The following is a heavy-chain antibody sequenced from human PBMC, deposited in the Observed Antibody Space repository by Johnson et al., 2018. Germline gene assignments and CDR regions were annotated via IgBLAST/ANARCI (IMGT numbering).Heavy chain of an antibody. D-gene: IGHD6-6*01. V-gene: IGHV3-33*01. CDR1: GFTFSSHG. J-gene: IGHJ3*02. Sequence: QLVESGGAVVQPXRSLSLSXEASGFTFSSHGMHWARQAPGKGLEWVAVIWYDGSNKYYADSVKGRFTISRDNSKNTLYLQMDSLSVEDTTGYYCVRDQGGGYSSSSGAFDIWGQGTMVTVSS. CDR2: IWYDGSNK. CDR3: VRDQGGGYSSSSGAFDI.